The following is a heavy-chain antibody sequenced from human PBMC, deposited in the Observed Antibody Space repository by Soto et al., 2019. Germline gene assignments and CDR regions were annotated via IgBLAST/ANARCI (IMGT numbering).Heavy chain of an antibody. V-gene: IGHV1-69*02. CDR1: GGTFSSYT. D-gene: IGHD1-26*01. J-gene: IGHJ4*02. CDR3: ARSSMERYSGSYQFDY. CDR2: IIPILGIA. Sequence: QVQLVQSGAEVKKPGSSVKVSCKASGGTFSSYTISWVRQAPGQGLEWMGRIIPILGIANYAQKFQGRVTITADKATSTADMELSSLRSEDTAVYYCARSSMERYSGSYQFDYWGQGTLVTVSS.